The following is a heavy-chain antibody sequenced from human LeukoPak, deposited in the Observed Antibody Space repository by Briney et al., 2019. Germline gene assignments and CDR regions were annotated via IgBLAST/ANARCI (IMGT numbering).Heavy chain of an antibody. J-gene: IGHJ4*02. CDR3: ARVRKAFLGYCSGGSCYADY. D-gene: IGHD2-15*01. CDR1: GGSFSGYY. Sequence: KPSETLSLTCAVYGGSFSGYYWSWIRQPPGKGLEWIGEINHSGSTNYNPSLKSRVTISVDTSKNQFSLELSSVTAADTAVYYCARVRKAFLGYCSGGSCYADYWGQGTLVTVSS. V-gene: IGHV4-34*01. CDR2: INHSGST.